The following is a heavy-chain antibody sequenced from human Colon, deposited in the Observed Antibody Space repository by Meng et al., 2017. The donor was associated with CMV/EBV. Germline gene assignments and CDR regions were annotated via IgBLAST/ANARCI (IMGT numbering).Heavy chain of an antibody. J-gene: IGHJ5*02. V-gene: IGHV6-1*01. D-gene: IGHD1-26*01. CDR3: ARVRWSGSYWDDWFDP. CDR2: INYRSKWYN. Sequence: WVRQAPGQGLEWVGWINYRSKWYNDYAVSVKSRITINPDTSKNQFSLQLNSVTPEDTAVYYCARVRWSGSYWDDWFDPWGQGTLVTVSS.